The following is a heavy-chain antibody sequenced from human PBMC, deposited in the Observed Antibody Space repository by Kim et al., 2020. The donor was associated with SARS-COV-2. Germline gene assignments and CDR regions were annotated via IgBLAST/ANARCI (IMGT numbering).Heavy chain of an antibody. Sequence: SETLSLTCSVSGYSINNGYHWGCIRQPPGKGLEWIGNIYHIGSTHYNPSLKSRVTISVDTSKNQFSLKLSSVTAADTAVYYCARWSGYSYGGDGFDIWGQGTMVTVSS. CDR1: GYSINNGYH. D-gene: IGHD5-12*01. V-gene: IGHV4-38-2*02. CDR2: IYHIGST. CDR3: ARWSGYSYGGDGFDI. J-gene: IGHJ3*02.